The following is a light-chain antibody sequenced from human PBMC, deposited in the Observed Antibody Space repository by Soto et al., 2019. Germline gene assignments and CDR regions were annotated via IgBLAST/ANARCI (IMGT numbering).Light chain of an antibody. CDR1: QSVSSSY. CDR3: QQYGSSPTWT. V-gene: IGKV3-20*01. J-gene: IGKJ1*01. CDR2: GAS. Sequence: EIVLTQSPGTLSLSPGERATLSCRASQSVSSSYLAWYQQKPGQAPRLLIYGASSRATGIPDRFSGSGSGTDFTLTISRLEPEDFAVYYSQQYGSSPTWTFGQGTKVEIK.